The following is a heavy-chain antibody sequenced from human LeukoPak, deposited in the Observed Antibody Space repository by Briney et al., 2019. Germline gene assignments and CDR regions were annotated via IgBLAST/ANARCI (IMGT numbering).Heavy chain of an antibody. CDR2: VHHSGST. J-gene: IGHJ5*01. V-gene: IGHV4-34*01. D-gene: IGHD3-16*01. CDR3: ARSAYDSVWGPLGS. CDR1: GISISSYY. Sequence: PSETLSLTCSVSGISISSYYWNWIRQPPGKGLEWIGGVHHSGSTNYNPALESRVTISLDTSPNVVSLTLTSVTAADTAFYYCARSAYDSVWGPLGSWGQGTLVTVSS.